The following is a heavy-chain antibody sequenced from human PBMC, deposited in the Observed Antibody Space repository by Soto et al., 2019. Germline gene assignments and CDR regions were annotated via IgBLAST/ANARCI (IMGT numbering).Heavy chain of an antibody. Sequence: EVQLVQSGGGLVQPGGSLRLSCAASGFAFSGYPMNWVRQAPGKGLEGISYISSGSTTIYYPASVKGRFTISRDPGKNPVYRQRHGLGAEDSAVSFCAREPHAFDVWGQGTLVTVSS. CDR3: AREPHAFDV. CDR2: ISSGSTTI. V-gene: IGHV3-48*01. J-gene: IGHJ4*02. CDR1: GFAFSGYP.